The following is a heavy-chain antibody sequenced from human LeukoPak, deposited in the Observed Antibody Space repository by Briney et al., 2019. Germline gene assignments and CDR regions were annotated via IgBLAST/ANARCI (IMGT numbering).Heavy chain of an antibody. CDR2: INPSGGST. D-gene: IGHD1-26*01. J-gene: IGHJ4*02. CDR3: ARGGRYFLDY. Sequence: GASVKVSCKASGYTFTNYYIHWVRHAPEQGLEWMGIINPSGGSTTYAQKFQGRVTMTRDTSTSTVYMELSSLRSEDTAVYYCARGGRYFLDYWGQGTLVTVSS. CDR1: GYTFTNYY. V-gene: IGHV1-46*01.